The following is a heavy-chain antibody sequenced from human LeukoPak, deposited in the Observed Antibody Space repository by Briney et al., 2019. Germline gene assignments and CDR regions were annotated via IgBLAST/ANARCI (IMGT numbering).Heavy chain of an antibody. CDR1: GGSFSGYY. V-gene: IGHV4-34*01. J-gene: IGHJ4*02. D-gene: IGHD6-13*01. Sequence: PSETLSLTCAVYGGSFSGYYWSWIRQPPGKGLEWIGEINHSGGTNHDPSLKSRVTISVDTSKNQFSLKLSSVTAADTAVYYCARSYSSSWYSYWGQGTLVTVSS. CDR2: INHSGGT. CDR3: ARSYSSSWYSY.